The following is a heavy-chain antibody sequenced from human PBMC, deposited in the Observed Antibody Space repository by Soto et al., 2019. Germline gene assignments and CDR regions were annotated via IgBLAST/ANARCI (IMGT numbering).Heavy chain of an antibody. D-gene: IGHD1-1*01. J-gene: IGHJ6*02. CDR2: IYHSGST. CDR3: ARLQLELRHYYGMDV. CDR1: GFSISSSNW. Sequence: PSETLSLTCAVSGFSISSSNWWSWVRQPPGKGLEWIGEIYHSGSTNYNPSLKSRVTISVDKSKNQFSLKLSSVTAADTAVYYCARLQLELRHYYGMDVWGQGTTVTVSS. V-gene: IGHV4-4*02.